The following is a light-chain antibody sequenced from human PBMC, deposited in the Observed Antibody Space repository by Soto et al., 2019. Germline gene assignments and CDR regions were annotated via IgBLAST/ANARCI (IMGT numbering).Light chain of an antibody. V-gene: IGKV1-39*01. Sequence: DIQMTQSPSSLSASVGDRVTITCRASQSISSHLNWYQQKPGKAPQLLIYEASSLQGGVPSRFSGGGSGTDFTLTISRLQADDFAIYYCQQRYSMPRTFGPGTRVDIK. CDR3: QQRYSMPRT. CDR2: EAS. J-gene: IGKJ3*01. CDR1: QSISSH.